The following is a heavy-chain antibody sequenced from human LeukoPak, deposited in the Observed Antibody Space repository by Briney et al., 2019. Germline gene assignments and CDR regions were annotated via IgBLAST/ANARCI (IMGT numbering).Heavy chain of an antibody. J-gene: IGHJ4*02. CDR1: GFTFGDYG. CDR2: IKQGGSEN. D-gene: IGHD4-17*01. V-gene: IGHV3-7*01. Sequence: PGGSLRLSCTASGFTFGDYGMSWVRQAPGKGLEWVATIKQGGSENYYVDSVKGRFAISRDDANNSLYLQMNGLRVEDTALYYCVRGPHYGAYTDYFDYWGQGTLVTVSS. CDR3: VRGPHYGAYTDYFDY.